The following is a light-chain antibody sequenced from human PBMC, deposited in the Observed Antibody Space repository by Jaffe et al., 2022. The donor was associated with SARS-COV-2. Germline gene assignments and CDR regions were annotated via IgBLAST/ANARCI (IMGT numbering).Light chain of an antibody. CDR1: SSDVGAYNY. CDR3: NSYTSSSTYV. Sequence: QSALTQPASVSGSPGRSITISCTGTSSDVGAYNYVSWYQQHPGEAPKLLIYGVTNRPSEVSHRFSGSKSGNTASLTISGLQAEDEADYFCNSYTSSSTYVFGTGTRVTVL. J-gene: IGLJ1*01. CDR2: GVT. V-gene: IGLV2-14*03.